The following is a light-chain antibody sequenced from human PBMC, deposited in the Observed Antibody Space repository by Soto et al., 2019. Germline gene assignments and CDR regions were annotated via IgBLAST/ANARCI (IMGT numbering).Light chain of an antibody. CDR3: QTWDTVVV. V-gene: IGLV4-69*01. CDR1: RGHSDYG. CDR2: LNRDGSH. Sequence: QSVLTQSPSASASLGASVKRTCTLSRGHSDYGIAWHQQQPDKGPRYLMKLNRDGSHNKGDGIPDRFSGSSSGAERYLIISSLQSDDAADYYCQTWDTVVVFGGGTKLTVL. J-gene: IGLJ2*01.